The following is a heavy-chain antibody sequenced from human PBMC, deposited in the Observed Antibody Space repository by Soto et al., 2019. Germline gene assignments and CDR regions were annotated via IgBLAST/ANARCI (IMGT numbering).Heavy chain of an antibody. Sequence: PSETLSLTCAVYGGSFSCYYWSWIRQPPGKGLEWIGEINHSGSTNYNPSLKSRVTISVDTSKNQFSLKLSSVTAADTAVYYCARGGCGGDCYWDYYGMDVWGQGTTVTVSS. D-gene: IGHD2-21*02. V-gene: IGHV4-34*01. CDR1: GGSFSCYY. J-gene: IGHJ6*02. CDR3: ARGGCGGDCYWDYYGMDV. CDR2: INHSGST.